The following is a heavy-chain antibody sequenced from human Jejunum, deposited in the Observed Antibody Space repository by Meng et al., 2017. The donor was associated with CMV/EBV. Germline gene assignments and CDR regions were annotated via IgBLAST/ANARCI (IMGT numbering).Heavy chain of an antibody. D-gene: IGHD5-24*01. V-gene: IGHV7-4-1*02. Sequence: QVQLVQSGCELKQPGAAVKVSCRPSGYTFTSYAINWVRQAPGQGPDWMGWIDPNTGNPTYDQGFTGRFVFSLDTSVSTAYLQINSLRADDTAVYYCARDSPLDGYSLLDYWGQGTLVTVSS. CDR3: ARDSPLDGYSLLDY. J-gene: IGHJ4*02. CDR1: GYTFTSYA. CDR2: IDPNTGNP.